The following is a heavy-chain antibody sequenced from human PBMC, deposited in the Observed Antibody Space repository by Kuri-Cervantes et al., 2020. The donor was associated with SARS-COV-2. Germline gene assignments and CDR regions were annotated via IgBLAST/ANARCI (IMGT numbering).Heavy chain of an antibody. CDR1: GYTFTSYY. V-gene: IGHV1-46*01. D-gene: IGHD2-2*01. Sequence: ASVKVSCKASGYTFTSYYMHWVRQAPGQGLEWMGIINPSGGSTSYAQKFQGRVTMTRDTSTSTVYMELSSLRSEDTAVYYCASRGLLLRAYYYYMDVWGKGTTVTVSS. CDR2: INPSGGST. CDR3: ASRGLLLRAYYYYMDV. J-gene: IGHJ6*03.